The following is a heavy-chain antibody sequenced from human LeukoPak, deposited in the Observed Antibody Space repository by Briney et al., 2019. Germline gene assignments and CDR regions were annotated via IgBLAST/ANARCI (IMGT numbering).Heavy chain of an antibody. CDR1: GFTFTSYG. V-gene: IGHV1-58*02. J-gene: IGHJ3*02. CDR3: AATEHAFDI. Sequence: SVKVSCKASGFTFTSYGISWVRQARGQRLEWIGWIVVGSGNTNYAQKFQERDTITRDMSTSTAYMELSSLRSEDTAVYYCAATEHAFDIWGQGTLVTVSS. CDR2: IVVGSGNT.